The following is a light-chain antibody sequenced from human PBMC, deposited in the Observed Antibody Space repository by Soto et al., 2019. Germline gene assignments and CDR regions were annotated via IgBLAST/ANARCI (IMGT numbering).Light chain of an antibody. J-gene: IGKJ1*01. CDR3: QRYGSSLT. V-gene: IGKV3-20*01. Sequence: NLLSQSPGTLAFSPGGRATLPRRASQSVSSSYLAWYQQKSGQAPRLLIYGASSRASGIPDRFSGSGSGTDFTLTISRVEPEDFAVYYCQRYGSSLTFGQGTKVDI. CDR1: QSVSSSY. CDR2: GAS.